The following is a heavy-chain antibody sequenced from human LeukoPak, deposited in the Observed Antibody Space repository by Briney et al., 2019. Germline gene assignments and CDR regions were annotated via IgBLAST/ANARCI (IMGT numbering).Heavy chain of an antibody. CDR2: IYYSGST. Sequence: SETLSLTCTVSGGSISSYYWSWIRQPPGKGLEWIGYIYYSGSTNYNPSLKSRVTISVDTSKNQFSLKLSSVTAADTAVYYCVSWGWLPRGTGLQGLVDYWGQGTLVTVSS. CDR3: VSWGWLPRGTGLQGLVDY. CDR1: GGSISSYY. J-gene: IGHJ4*02. V-gene: IGHV4-59*08. D-gene: IGHD5-24*01.